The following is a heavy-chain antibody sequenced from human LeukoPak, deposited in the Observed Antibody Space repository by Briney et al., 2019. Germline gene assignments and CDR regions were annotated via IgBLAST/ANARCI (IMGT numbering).Heavy chain of an antibody. CDR3: AKVISSYSGYDSY. CDR1: GISFNNYG. Sequence: AGSLRLSCAASGISFNNYGMSWVRQAPGKGLEWVSSISNGGHHTYYADSVRGRFTISRDNSKNTLYLQMDSLRAADTAVYYCAKVISSYSGYDSYWGQGTLVTVSS. V-gene: IGHV3-23*01. D-gene: IGHD5-12*01. J-gene: IGHJ4*02. CDR2: ISNGGHHT.